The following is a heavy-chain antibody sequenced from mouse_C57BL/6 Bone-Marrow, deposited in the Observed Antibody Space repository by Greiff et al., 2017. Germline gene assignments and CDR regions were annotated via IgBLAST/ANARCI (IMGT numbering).Heavy chain of an antibody. CDR3: ARGDSNYCAGFAY. Sequence: QVQLQQSGAELARPGASVKLSCKASGYTFTSYGISWVKQRTGQGLEWIGEIYPRSGNTYYNEKFKGKATLTADKSSSTAYMELRSLTSEDSAVYFCARGDSNYCAGFAYWGQGTLVTVSA. D-gene: IGHD2-5*01. J-gene: IGHJ3*01. V-gene: IGHV1-81*01. CDR1: GYTFTSYG. CDR2: IYPRSGNT.